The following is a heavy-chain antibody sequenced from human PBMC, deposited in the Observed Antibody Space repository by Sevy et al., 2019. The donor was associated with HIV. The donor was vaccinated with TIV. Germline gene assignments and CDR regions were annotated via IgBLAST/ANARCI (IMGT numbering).Heavy chain of an antibody. D-gene: IGHD2-8*02. CDR1: GFAFTRAW. V-gene: IGHV3-15*01. CDR2: IKSKIDGGTI. J-gene: IGHJ6*02. Sequence: GGSLRLSCAASGFAFTRAWMSWVRQAPGKGLEWVGRIKSKIDGGTIDYAAPVKGRFTISRDDSKNTLYLQMNSLKTEDTAVYYCSTDPIIVLLVMDGMDVWGQGTTVTVSS. CDR3: STDPIIVLLVMDGMDV.